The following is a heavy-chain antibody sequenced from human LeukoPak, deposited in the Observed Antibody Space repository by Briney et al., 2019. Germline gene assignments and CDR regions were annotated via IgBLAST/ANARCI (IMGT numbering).Heavy chain of an antibody. CDR2: INQDGSEK. V-gene: IGHV3-7*03. J-gene: IGHJ5*02. CDR3: ARDLGYCSSTSCSPVGNANRFDP. CDR1: GFTFSSYW. D-gene: IGHD2-2*03. Sequence: PGGSLRLSCAASGFTFSSYWMSWVRQAPGKGLEGVANINQDGSEKYYVDSLKGRFTISRDNAKNSLYLQMNSLRAEDTAVYYCARDLGYCSSTSCSPVGNANRFDPWGQGTLVTVSS.